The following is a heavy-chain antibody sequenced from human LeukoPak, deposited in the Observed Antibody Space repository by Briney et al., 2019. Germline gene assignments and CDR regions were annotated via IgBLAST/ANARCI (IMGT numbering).Heavy chain of an antibody. CDR2: INSDGSST. D-gene: IGHD3-22*01. CDR3: ARATYYYDSSGYHDAFDI. CDR1: GFTFSSYW. Sequence: GGSLRLSCAASGFTFSSYWMHWVRHAPEKGLVWVSRINSDGSSTSYADSVKGRFTISRDNAKNTLYLQMNSLRAEDTAVYYCARATYYYDSSGYHDAFDIWGQGTMVTVSS. J-gene: IGHJ3*02. V-gene: IGHV3-74*01.